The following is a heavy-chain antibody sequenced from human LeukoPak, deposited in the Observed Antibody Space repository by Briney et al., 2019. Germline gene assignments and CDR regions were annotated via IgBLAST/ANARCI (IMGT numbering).Heavy chain of an antibody. Sequence: GGSLRLSCAASGFTFDGYGMSWVRQAPGKGLEWVSGINWNGGSTGYADSVKGRFTISRDNAKNSLYLQMNSLRAEDTALYYCARGAFGSPYGSGSYYEPSHFDYWGQGTLVTVSS. J-gene: IGHJ4*02. V-gene: IGHV3-20*04. D-gene: IGHD3-10*01. CDR1: GFTFDGYG. CDR3: ARGAFGSPYGSGSYYEPSHFDY. CDR2: INWNGGST.